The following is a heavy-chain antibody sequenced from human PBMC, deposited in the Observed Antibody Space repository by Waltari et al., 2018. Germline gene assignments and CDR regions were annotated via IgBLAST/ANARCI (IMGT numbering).Heavy chain of an antibody. Sequence: EVQLVESGGGLVQPGGSLRLSCAASGFTFSSYEMNWVRQAPGKGLEWASYISSSGSSIYYADSVKGRFTISRDNAKNSLYLQMNSLRAEDTAVYYCARVGLGYYDSSGYPDAFDIWGQGTMVTVSS. CDR1: GFTFSSYE. D-gene: IGHD3-22*01. J-gene: IGHJ3*02. V-gene: IGHV3-48*03. CDR3: ARVGLGYYDSSGYPDAFDI. CDR2: ISSSGSSI.